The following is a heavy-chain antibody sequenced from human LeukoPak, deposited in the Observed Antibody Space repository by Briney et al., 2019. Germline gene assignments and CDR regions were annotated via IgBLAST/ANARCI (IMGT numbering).Heavy chain of an antibody. CDR2: VYYSGST. CDR3: ARGIVTTFPYYYYYYYMDV. D-gene: IGHD4-11*01. CDR1: GGSISSYY. V-gene: IGHV4-59*01. Sequence: PSETLSFTCTVSGGSISSYYWSWIRQPPGKGLEWIGYVYYSGSTNYNPSLKSRVTISVDTSKNQFSLKLSSVTAADTAVYYCARGIVTTFPYYYYYYYMDVWGKGTTVTVSS. J-gene: IGHJ6*03.